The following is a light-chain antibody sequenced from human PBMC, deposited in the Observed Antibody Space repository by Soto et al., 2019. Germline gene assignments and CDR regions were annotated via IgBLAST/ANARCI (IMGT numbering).Light chain of an antibody. CDR3: QQRSNWPPIT. Sequence: ETVLTLSPATLSLSTGERATLSCRASQSISSYLAWYQQKPGQAPRLLIYDASNRATGIPARFSGSGSGTDFTLTISSLEPEDFAVYYCQQRSNWPPITFGQGTRLDI. V-gene: IGKV3-11*01. CDR1: QSISSY. J-gene: IGKJ5*01. CDR2: DAS.